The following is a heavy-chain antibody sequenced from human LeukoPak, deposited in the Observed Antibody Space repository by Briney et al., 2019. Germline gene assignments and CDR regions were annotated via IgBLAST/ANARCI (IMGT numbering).Heavy chain of an antibody. V-gene: IGHV3-11*01. J-gene: IGHJ5*02. Sequence: TGGSLRLSCAASGFIFSDQYMRWLRQARGKGVEWISYITNSGNTMYYADSVKGRFTISRDNAKKSLYLQMNSLRDADTAVYYCARGAGPLFDPWGQGTLVTVSS. CDR2: ITNSGNTM. CDR1: GFIFSDQY. CDR3: ARGAGPLFDP.